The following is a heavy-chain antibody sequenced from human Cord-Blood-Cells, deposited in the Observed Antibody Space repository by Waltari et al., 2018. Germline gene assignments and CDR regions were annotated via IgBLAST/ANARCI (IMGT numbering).Heavy chain of an antibody. J-gene: IGHJ6*03. CDR2: IKSKTDGGTT. V-gene: IGHV3-15*01. Sequence: EVPLVESGGGLVKPGGSLRPSCAASGFPFRNAWLSWVRPAPGKGLEWVGRIKSKTDGGTTDYAAPVKGRFTISRDDSKNTLYLQMNSLKTEDTAVYYCTTVLVRLYYMDVWGKGTTVTVSS. CDR1: GFPFRNAW. D-gene: IGHD2-8*02. CDR3: TTVLVRLYYMDV.